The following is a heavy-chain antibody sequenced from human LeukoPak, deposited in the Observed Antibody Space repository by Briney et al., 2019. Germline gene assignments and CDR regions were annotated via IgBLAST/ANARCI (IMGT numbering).Heavy chain of an antibody. CDR3: ARDLGGYSDGSYYYFMDV. D-gene: IGHD5-18*01. V-gene: IGHV4-59*12. CDR1: GGSISSYY. J-gene: IGHJ6*03. Sequence: SETLSLTCTVSGGSISSYYWSWIRQPPGKGLEWIGYIYYSGSTNYNPSLKSRVTISVDTSKNQFSLKLSSVTAADTAVYYCARDLGGYSDGSYYYFMDVWGKGTTVTVSS. CDR2: IYYSGST.